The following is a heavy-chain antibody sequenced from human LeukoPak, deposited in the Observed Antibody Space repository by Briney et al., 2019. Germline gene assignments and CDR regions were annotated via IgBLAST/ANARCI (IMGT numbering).Heavy chain of an antibody. V-gene: IGHV1-69*06. CDR2: IIPIFGTA. J-gene: IGHJ4*02. CDR1: GYTFKNYG. D-gene: IGHD3-22*01. CDR3: AREHDSSGYCSFSY. Sequence: ASVKVSCKTSGYTFKNYGVSWVRQAPGQGLEWMGGIIPIFGTANYAQKFQGRVTITADKSTSTAYMELSSLRSEDTAVYYCAREHDSSGYCSFSYWGQGTLVTVSS.